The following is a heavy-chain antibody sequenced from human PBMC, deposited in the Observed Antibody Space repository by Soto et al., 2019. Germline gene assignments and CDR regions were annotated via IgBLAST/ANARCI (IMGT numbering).Heavy chain of an antibody. CDR2: IRSGADNYAT. J-gene: IGHJ3*02. D-gene: IGHD2-8*01. CDR1: GFSFSGSS. CDR3: TRLSTNAPYDACDI. Sequence: GGSLRLSCAASGFSFSGSSMHWVHQASGKGLEWVGRIRSGADNYATAYTASMKGRFIISRDDSKNTAYLQMNSLKTEDTAVYYCTRLSTNAPYDACDIWGQGTMVTVSS. V-gene: IGHV3-73*01.